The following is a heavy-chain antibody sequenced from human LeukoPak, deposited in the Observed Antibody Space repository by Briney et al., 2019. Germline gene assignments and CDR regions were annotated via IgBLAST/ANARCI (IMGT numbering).Heavy chain of an antibody. D-gene: IGHD3-22*01. J-gene: IGHJ4*02. Sequence: SETLSLTCTVSGGSISSYYWSWIRQPAGKGLEWIGRIYTSGSTNYNPSLKSRVTMSVDTSKNQFSLKLSSVTAADTAVYYCARGVQSNYYDSGQFDYWGQGTLVTVSS. CDR2: IYTSGST. CDR3: ARGVQSNYYDSGQFDY. V-gene: IGHV4-4*07. CDR1: GGSISSYY.